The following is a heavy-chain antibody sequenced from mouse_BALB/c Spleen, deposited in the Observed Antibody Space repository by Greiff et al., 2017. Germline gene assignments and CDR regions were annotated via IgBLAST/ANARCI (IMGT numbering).Heavy chain of an antibody. V-gene: IGHV1-9*01. CDR1: GYTFSSYW. J-gene: IGHJ2*01. D-gene: IGHD2-1*01. Sequence: QVQLQQSGAELMKPGASVKISCKATGYTFSSYWIEWVKQRPGHGLEWIGEILPGSGSTNYNEKFKGKATFTADTSSNTAYMQLSSLTSEDSAVYYCARSIYGNYGYFDYWGQGTTLTVSS. CDR3: ARSIYGNYGYFDY. CDR2: ILPGSGST.